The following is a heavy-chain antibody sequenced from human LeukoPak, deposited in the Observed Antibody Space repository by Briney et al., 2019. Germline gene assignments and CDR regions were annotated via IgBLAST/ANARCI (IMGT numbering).Heavy chain of an antibody. Sequence: GRSLRLSCAASGFTFSSYAMHWVRQAPGKGLEWVAVISYDGSNKYYADSVKGRFTISRDNSKNTLYLQMNSLRAEDTAVYYCARESLQWLGHYYYYYGMDVWGQGTTVTVSS. CDR2: ISYDGSNK. CDR3: ARESLQWLGHYYYYYGMDV. CDR1: GFTFSSYA. J-gene: IGHJ6*02. D-gene: IGHD6-19*01. V-gene: IGHV3-30*14.